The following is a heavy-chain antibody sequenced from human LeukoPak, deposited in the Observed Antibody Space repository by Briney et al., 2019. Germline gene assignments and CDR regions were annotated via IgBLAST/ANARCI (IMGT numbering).Heavy chain of an antibody. CDR1: GFTFNNYW. J-gene: IGHJ4*02. V-gene: IGHV3-7*05. CDR2: INEHGGKI. D-gene: IGHD3-10*01. CDR3: ARWSYVSGSWFLDY. Sequence: PGGSLRLSCEVSGFTFNNYWMTWVRQAPGKGLEWVADINEHGGKIYYVDSVKGRFTISRDNAKNSLSLELNTLRAEDTAVYYCARWSYVSGSWFLDYWGQGTLVTVSS.